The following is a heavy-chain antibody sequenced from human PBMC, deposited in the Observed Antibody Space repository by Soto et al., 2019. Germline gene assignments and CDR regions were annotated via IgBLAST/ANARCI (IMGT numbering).Heavy chain of an antibody. Sequence: GESLKISCKGSGYSFTSDWIGWVRQMPGKGLEWMGIIYPGDSDTRYSPSFQGQVTISADKSISTAYLQWSSLKASDTAMYYCARLGDYGGNSDYYYGMDVWGQGTTVTVSS. CDR3: ARLGDYGGNSDYYYGMDV. D-gene: IGHD4-17*01. CDR2: IYPGDSDT. CDR1: GYSFTSDW. J-gene: IGHJ6*02. V-gene: IGHV5-51*01.